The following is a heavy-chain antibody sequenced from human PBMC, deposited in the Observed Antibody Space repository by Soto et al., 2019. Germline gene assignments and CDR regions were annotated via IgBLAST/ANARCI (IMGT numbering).Heavy chain of an antibody. CDR3: AKDAIPSAAIEVAYFDY. CDR2: ISGSGGST. CDR1: GFTFSSYA. V-gene: IGHV3-23*01. J-gene: IGHJ4*02. D-gene: IGHD6-13*01. Sequence: PGGSLRLSCAASGFTFSSYAMSWVRQAPGKGLEWVSAISGSGGSTYYADSVKGRFTISRDNSKNTLYLQMNSLRAEDTAVYYCAKDAIPSAAIEVAYFDYRGQGTLVTVSS.